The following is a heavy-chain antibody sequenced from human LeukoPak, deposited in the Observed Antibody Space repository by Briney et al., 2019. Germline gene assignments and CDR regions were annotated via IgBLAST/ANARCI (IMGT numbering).Heavy chain of an antibody. V-gene: IGHV4-39*07. CDR3: ARAATGTTLLSTYFDY. J-gene: IGHJ4*02. CDR2: IFYSGST. Sequence: SETLSLTCTVSGASISSSSDYWGWIRQPPGKGLEWIGSIFYSGSTYYNPSLKSRVTISVDTSRNQFSLKLSSVTAADTAVYYCARAATGTTLLSTYFDYWGQGTLVTVSS. CDR1: GASISSSSDY. D-gene: IGHD1-1*01.